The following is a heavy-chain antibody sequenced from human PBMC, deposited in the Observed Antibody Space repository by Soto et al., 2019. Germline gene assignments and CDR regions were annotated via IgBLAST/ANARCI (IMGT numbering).Heavy chain of an antibody. J-gene: IGHJ6*04. Sequence: QVQLVQPGAEVKKPGASVKVSCKAVGYTFTSYDINWVRQATGQGLEWMGWMNPNNGNTEYAGRSQGRATMTTTTSITTATMELSRLKFEDTALYYCAKGLHFLQSLQLSNYYYKLEVWGKGTTVTVSS. CDR1: GYTFTSYD. CDR2: MNPNNGNT. D-gene: IGHD3-3*01. V-gene: IGHV1-8*01. CDR3: AKGLHFLQSLQLSNYYYKLEV.